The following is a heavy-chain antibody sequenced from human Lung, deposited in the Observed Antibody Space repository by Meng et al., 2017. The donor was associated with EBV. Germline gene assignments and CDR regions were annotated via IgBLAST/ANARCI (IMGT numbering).Heavy chain of an antibody. CDR2: INPNSGGT. J-gene: IGHJ4*02. CDR3: ARDWEGSWAVFDY. Sequence: QGHLGQLGAEVGKPGASMKVSCKASGYTFTAYYMHWVRQAPGQGLEWMGWINPNSGGTNYAQKFQGWVTMTRDTSISTAYMELSRLRSDDTAVYYCARDWEGSWAVFDYWGQGTLVTVSS. D-gene: IGHD6-13*01. CDR1: GYTFTAYY. V-gene: IGHV1-2*04.